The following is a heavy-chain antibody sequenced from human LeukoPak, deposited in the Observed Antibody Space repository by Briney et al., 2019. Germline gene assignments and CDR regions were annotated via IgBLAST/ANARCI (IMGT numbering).Heavy chain of an antibody. D-gene: IGHD5-12*01. J-gene: IGHJ4*02. CDR2: IYYSGST. Sequence: SSETLSLTCAVYGGSFSGYYWSWIRQPPGKGLEWIGYIYYSGSTYYNPSLKSRVTISVDTSKNQFSLKLSSVTAADTAVYYCAREGAYSGYDLTFDYWGQGTLVTVSS. V-gene: IGHV4-30-4*08. CDR1: GGSFSGYY. CDR3: AREGAYSGYDLTFDY.